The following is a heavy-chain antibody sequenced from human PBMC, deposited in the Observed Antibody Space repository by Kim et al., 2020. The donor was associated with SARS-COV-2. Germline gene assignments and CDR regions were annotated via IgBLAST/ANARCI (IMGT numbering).Heavy chain of an antibody. D-gene: IGHD3-9*01. Sequence: SVKVSCKASGFTFTSSAVQWVRQARGQRLEWIGWIVVGSGNTNYAQKFQERVTITRDMSTSTAYMELSSLRSEDTAVYYCAASGYYDILTGYYPQFDYWGQGTLVTVSS. J-gene: IGHJ4*02. CDR1: GFTFTSSA. V-gene: IGHV1-58*01. CDR2: IVVGSGNT. CDR3: AASGYYDILTGYYPQFDY.